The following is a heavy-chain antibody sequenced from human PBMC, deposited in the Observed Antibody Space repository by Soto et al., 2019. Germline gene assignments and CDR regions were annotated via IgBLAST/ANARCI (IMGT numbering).Heavy chain of an antibody. Sequence: QVRLCRSGAGLKKPGSSGKVSCRFPGASFSTSAFSWVRQAPGEGLEWVGGIIPIFETANYAQNFQGRVTITAVESTTTAYLEVTRLRPQDTAVFYCAASDSSSWQHDYWGQGTLITVSS. CDR1: GASFSTSA. J-gene: IGHJ4*02. D-gene: IGHD6-13*01. CDR3: AASDSSSWQHDY. V-gene: IGHV1-69*01. CDR2: IIPIFETA.